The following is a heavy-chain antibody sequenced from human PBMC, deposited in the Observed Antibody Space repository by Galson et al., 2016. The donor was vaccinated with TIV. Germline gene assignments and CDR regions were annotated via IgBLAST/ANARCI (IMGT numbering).Heavy chain of an antibody. Sequence: SVKVSCKASGYTFSDYYIHWVRQAPGQGLEWMGWINPNNDDTYYGQKFQGRVTMTRDTSISTVYMEPSRLRSDDTAVYYCARDTGDCSGFSCVLFDPWGQGTLVTVSS. CDR2: INPNNDDT. CDR1: GYTFSDYY. D-gene: IGHD2-15*01. V-gene: IGHV1-2*02. CDR3: ARDTGDCSGFSCVLFDP. J-gene: IGHJ5*02.